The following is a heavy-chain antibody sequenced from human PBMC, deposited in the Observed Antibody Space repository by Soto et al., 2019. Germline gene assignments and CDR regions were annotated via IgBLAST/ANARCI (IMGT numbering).Heavy chain of an antibody. Sequence: QVHLVESGGGVVQPGRSLRLSCAASGFTFSTYAMHWVRQAPGKGLEWVASISHDGSNKYYADSVKGRFTISRDNSKNTVYLKMNSLRAEDTAVYYCPREGNGDWFDPWGQGTLVTVSS. D-gene: IGHD3-10*01. CDR2: ISHDGSNK. V-gene: IGHV3-30-3*01. CDR1: GFTFSTYA. CDR3: PREGNGDWFDP. J-gene: IGHJ5*02.